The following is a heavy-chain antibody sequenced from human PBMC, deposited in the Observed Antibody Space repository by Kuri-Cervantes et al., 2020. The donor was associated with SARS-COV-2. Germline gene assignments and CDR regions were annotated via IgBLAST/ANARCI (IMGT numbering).Heavy chain of an antibody. CDR1: GYTLTSHY. Sequence: ASVKVSCKASGYTLTSHYMHWVRQAPGQGLEWMGIINPSGGSTSYAQKFQGRVTMTRDTSTSTVYMELSSLRSEDTAVYYCAREGRNIDYYYGMDVWGQGTTVTVSS. CDR3: AREGRNIDYYYGMDV. CDR2: INPSGGST. D-gene: IGHD1-14*01. V-gene: IGHV1-46*01. J-gene: IGHJ6*02.